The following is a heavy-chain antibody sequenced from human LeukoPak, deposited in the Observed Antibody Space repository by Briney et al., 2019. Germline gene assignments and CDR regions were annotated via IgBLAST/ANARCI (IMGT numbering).Heavy chain of an antibody. CDR2: IYYSGST. D-gene: IGHD3-22*01. CDR1: GGSISSYY. J-gene: IGHJ5*02. V-gene: IGHV4-59*01. Sequence: SETLSLTCTVSGGSISSYYWNWIRQPPGKGLEWIGYIYYSGSTNYNPSLKSRVTISVDTSKNQFSLKLSSVTAADTAVYYCARFPLYYDTSGYYYNFFDPWGQGTLVTVSS. CDR3: ARFPLYYDTSGYYYNFFDP.